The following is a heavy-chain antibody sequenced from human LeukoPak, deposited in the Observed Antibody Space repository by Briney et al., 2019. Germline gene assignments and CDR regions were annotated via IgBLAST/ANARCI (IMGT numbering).Heavy chain of an antibody. CDR1: GYTFTRYY. CDR2: INPSGGST. J-gene: IGHJ4*02. CDR3: ARDLVGSSSG. D-gene: IGHD6-6*01. Sequence: ASVKVSCKASGYTFTRYYIHWVRQAPGQGLEWMGVINPSGGSTTHAREFQGRVTMTRDTSTSTVYMDLSSLRSEDTAVYYCARDLVGSSSGWGQGTLVTVSS. V-gene: IGHV1-46*01.